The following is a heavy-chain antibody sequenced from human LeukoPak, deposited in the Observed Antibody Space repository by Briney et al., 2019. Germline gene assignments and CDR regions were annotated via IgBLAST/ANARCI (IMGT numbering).Heavy chain of an antibody. J-gene: IGHJ4*02. CDR1: GFTFSSYA. V-gene: IGHV3-30-3*01. CDR3: ARMSSGYYQFDY. CDR2: ISYDGSNK. D-gene: IGHD3-22*01. Sequence: GSLRLSCAASGFTFSSYAMHWVRQAPGKGLEWVAVISYDGSNKYYADSVKGRFTISRDNSKNTLYLQMNSLRAEDTAVYYCARMSSGYYQFDYWGQGTLVTVSS.